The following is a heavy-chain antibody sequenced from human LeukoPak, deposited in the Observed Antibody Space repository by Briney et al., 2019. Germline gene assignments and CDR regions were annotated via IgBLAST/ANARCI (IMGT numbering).Heavy chain of an antibody. V-gene: IGHV3-23*01. D-gene: IGHD1-7*01. CDR3: AKVPQTTYYYYMDV. CDR2: ISGSGGST. CDR1: GFTFSSYA. J-gene: IGHJ6*03. Sequence: GGSLRLSCAASGFTFSSYAMSWARQAPGKGLEWVSGISGSGGSTYYADSVKGRFTISRDNSKNTLYLQMNSLRAEDTAVYYCAKVPQTTYYYYMDVWGKGTTVTVSS.